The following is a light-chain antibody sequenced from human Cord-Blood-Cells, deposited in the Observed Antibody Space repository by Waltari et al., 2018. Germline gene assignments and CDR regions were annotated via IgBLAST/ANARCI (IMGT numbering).Light chain of an antibody. CDR1: QSLLHSNGYNY. CDR3: MQALQTHT. CDR2: LGS. J-gene: IGKJ2*01. V-gene: IGKV2-28*01. Sequence: DIVMTQSPLSLPVTPGEPASISCRSSQSLLHSNGYNYLDWYLQKPWQSPQLLIYLGSNRASGVPDRFSGSGSGTDFTLKISRVEAEDVGVYYCMQALQTHTFGQGTKLEIK.